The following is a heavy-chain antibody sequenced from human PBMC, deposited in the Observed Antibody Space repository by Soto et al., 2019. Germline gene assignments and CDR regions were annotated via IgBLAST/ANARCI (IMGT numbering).Heavy chain of an antibody. Sequence: QVQLVESGGGVVQPGRSLRLSCAASGFTFSSYGMHWVRQAPGKGLEWVAVISYDGTNNYYTESVKGRFTISRDNSKNTLYLQMNSLRAEVTAVYFCAKGDCSGGSCYFSAFDIWGQGTMVTVSS. D-gene: IGHD2-15*01. CDR3: AKGDCSGGSCYFSAFDI. CDR2: ISYDGTNN. V-gene: IGHV3-30*18. CDR1: GFTFSSYG. J-gene: IGHJ3*02.